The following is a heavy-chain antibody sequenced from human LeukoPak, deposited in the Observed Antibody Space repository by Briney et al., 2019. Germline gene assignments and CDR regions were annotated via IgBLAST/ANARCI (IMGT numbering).Heavy chain of an antibody. V-gene: IGHV3-23*01. CDR2: IGSSGGGI. CDR3: AIDPNWGTHS. D-gene: IGHD7-27*01. J-gene: IGHJ4*02. CDR1: GFTFSTYT. Sequence: GGSLRLSCAASGFTFSTYTMYWVRHPPGKRLEWVSIIGSSGGGIHYADSVKGRFTISRDNSKNALYLQMNSLGVEDTAVYYCAIDPNWGTHSWGQGVLVTVSS.